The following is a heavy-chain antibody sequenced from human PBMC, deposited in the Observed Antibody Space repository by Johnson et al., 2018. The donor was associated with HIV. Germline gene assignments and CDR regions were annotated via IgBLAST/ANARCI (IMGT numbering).Heavy chain of an antibody. Sequence: VQLVESGGGLVQPGGSLRLSCAASGFTFSSYDIHWVRQATGKGLEWVSDISWNGGKTHYVDSVKGRFTISRDNAKNTLYLQMNSLRTEDTAMYYCAREGGYFGNPAFDIWGQGTMVTVAS. CDR1: GFTFSSYD. CDR2: ISWNGGKT. D-gene: IGHD4-23*01. J-gene: IGHJ3*02. V-gene: IGHV3-13*01. CDR3: AREGGYFGNPAFDI.